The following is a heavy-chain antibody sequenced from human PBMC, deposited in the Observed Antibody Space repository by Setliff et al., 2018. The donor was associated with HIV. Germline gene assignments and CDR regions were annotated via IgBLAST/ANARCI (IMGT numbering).Heavy chain of an antibody. CDR2: IYFDTNNE. CDR1: GFSVTSYV. J-gene: IGHJ4*02. CDR3: ARDAITLIRGITAFDY. D-gene: IGHD3-10*01. Sequence: PGGSLRLSCAASGFSVTSYVMHWVRQAPGKGLDWVGVIYFDTNNELHADSVRGRFTIPRDNAKNSLYLQMNSLRVEDAAVYYCARDAITLIRGITAFDYWGQGTLVTVSS. V-gene: IGHV3-30*04.